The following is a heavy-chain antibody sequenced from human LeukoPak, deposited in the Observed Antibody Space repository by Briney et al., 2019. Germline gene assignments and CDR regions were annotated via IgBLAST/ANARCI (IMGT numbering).Heavy chain of an antibody. J-gene: IGHJ4*02. CDR3: ARAPSYYDFWSGYRRGLFDY. V-gene: IGHV1-8*03. CDR1: GYTFTSYD. CDR2: MNPNSGNT. Sequence: ASVKVSCKASGYTFTSYDINWVRQATGQGLEWMGWMNPNSGNTGYAQKFQGRVTITRNTSISTAYMELSSLRSEDTAVYYCARAPSYYDFWSGYRRGLFDYWGQGTLVTVSS. D-gene: IGHD3-3*01.